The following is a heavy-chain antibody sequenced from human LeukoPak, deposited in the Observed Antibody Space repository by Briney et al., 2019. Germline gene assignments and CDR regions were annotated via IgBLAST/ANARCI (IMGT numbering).Heavy chain of an antibody. CDR1: GFTFDDYA. CDR3: AKASSLAVAGSYFDY. Sequence: GRSLRLSCAASGFTFDDYAMDWVRQAPGKGLEWVSSISWNSGSIGYADSVKGRFTISRDNAKNSLYLQMNSLRAEDTALYYCAKASSLAVAGSYFDYWGQGTLVTVSS. J-gene: IGHJ4*02. CDR2: ISWNSGSI. D-gene: IGHD6-19*01. V-gene: IGHV3-9*01.